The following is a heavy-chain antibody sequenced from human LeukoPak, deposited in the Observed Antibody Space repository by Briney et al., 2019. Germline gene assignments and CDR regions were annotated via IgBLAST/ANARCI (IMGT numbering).Heavy chain of an antibody. CDR1: GFTFSSYA. D-gene: IGHD3-3*01. CDR3: ATGTNYDFWSGYLFDY. Sequence: GGSLRLSCAASGFTFSSYAMSWVRQAPGKGLEWVSAISGSGGSTYYADSVKGRFTISRDNSKNTLYLQMNSLRAEDTAVYYCATGTNYDFWSGYLFDYWGQGTLVTVSS. V-gene: IGHV3-23*01. J-gene: IGHJ4*02. CDR2: ISGSGGST.